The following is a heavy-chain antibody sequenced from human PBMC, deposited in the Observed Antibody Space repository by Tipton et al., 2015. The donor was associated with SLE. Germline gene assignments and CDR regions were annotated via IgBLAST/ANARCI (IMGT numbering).Heavy chain of an antibody. Sequence: SLRLSCAASGLSFGSCWMTWVRQAPGKGLEWVANINPDGSNKYHVDSVKGRFTISRDNAENSLFLQMNSLRAEDTAVYYCARDLAYGAIDYWGQGTLVTVSS. CDR2: INPDGSNK. D-gene: IGHD4-17*01. CDR3: ARDLAYGAIDY. CDR1: GLSFGSCW. J-gene: IGHJ4*02. V-gene: IGHV3-7*01.